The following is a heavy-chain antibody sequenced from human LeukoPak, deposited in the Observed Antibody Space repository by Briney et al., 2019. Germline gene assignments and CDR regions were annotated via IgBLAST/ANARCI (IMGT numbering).Heavy chain of an antibody. CDR3: AKDGEKTGTTKGDP. V-gene: IGHV3-23*01. D-gene: IGHD1-7*01. J-gene: IGHJ5*02. Sequence: SGGSLRLSCAASGFTFSSYVVSWVRQAPGKGVEWVSAISGSGGSTYYADSVKGRFTLSRDNSKNTLYLQMNSLRAEDTAVYYCAKDGEKTGTTKGDPWGQGTLVTVSS. CDR1: GFTFSSYV. CDR2: ISGSGGST.